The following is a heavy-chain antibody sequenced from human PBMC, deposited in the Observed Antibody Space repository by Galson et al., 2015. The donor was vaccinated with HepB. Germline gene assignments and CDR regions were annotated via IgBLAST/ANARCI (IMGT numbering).Heavy chain of an antibody. D-gene: IGHD1-26*01. J-gene: IGHJ4*02. V-gene: IGHV3-23*01. Sequence: SLRLSCAASGFIFNNYAMSWVRQAPGKGLEWVSGITRGGYTYDVDSVKGRFTISKDNSKNTLYLQMNSLRAEDTAVYYCAKDGISGSAPGLGGQGTLVTVSS. CDR2: ITRGGYT. CDR3: AKDGISGSAPGL. CDR1: GFIFNNYA.